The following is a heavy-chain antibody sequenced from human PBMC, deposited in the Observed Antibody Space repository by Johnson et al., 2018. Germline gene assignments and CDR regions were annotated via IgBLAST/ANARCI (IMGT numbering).Heavy chain of an antibody. CDR2: IYYTGST. CDR1: GGSISGYS. V-gene: IGHV4-59*01. CDR3: ARVGSIGVFHTFDI. J-gene: IGHJ3*02. D-gene: IGHD2-15*01. Sequence: QVQLQESGPGLVKPSETLSLTCTVSGGSISGYSWNWIRQPPGKGLEWIASIYYTGSTNYNPSLKSRVTISLDTSTNHFSLILSSVTAADTAGDYCARVGSIGVFHTFDIWGPGTMVTVS.